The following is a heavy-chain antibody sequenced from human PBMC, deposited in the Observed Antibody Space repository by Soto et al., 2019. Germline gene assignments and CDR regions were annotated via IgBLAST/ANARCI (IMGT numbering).Heavy chain of an antibody. J-gene: IGHJ4*02. D-gene: IGHD1-20*01. CDR1: GFTFSSFF. Sequence: PRGSLRLSCAASGFTFSSFFMHWVRQVPGEGLEWVSRISGDVGTISYADSVKGRFTISRDNAKNTLYLQMNSLRDEDTAVYYCARTYVSGIAGSERWGKGILVNVSS. CDR2: ISGDVGTI. CDR3: ARTYVSGIAGSER. V-gene: IGHV3-74*01.